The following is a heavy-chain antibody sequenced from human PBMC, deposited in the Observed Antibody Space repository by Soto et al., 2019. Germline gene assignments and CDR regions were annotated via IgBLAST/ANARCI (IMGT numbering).Heavy chain of an antibody. Sequence: QVHLVQSGAEVKKPGASVKVSCKASGYTFTSYGITWVRQAPGQGLEGMGWISAHNGNTDYAQKLQGRVIVTRDTATSTAYMELRSLISDDTAVYYCARGRYGDYWGQGALFTVSS. CDR3: ARGRYGDY. V-gene: IGHV1-18*01. J-gene: IGHJ4*02. CDR2: ISAHNGNT. CDR1: GYTFTSYG. D-gene: IGHD1-1*01.